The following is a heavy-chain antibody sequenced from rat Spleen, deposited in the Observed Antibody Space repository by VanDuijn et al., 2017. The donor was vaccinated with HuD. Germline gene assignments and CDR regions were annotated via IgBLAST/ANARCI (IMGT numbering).Heavy chain of an antibody. J-gene: IGHJ2*01. CDR3: AVAGYGY. D-gene: IGHD1-7*01. CDR1: GFTFDDYH. Sequence: EVQLVESGGGLVQPGRSLKLSCAASGFTFDDYHMAWVRQAPTKGLEWVASINYDGSSTYYRDSVKGRFTISRDNAENIAFLRMNSLKSEDTGTYYCAVAGYGYWGQGVMVTVSS. V-gene: IGHV5-7*01. CDR2: INYDGSST.